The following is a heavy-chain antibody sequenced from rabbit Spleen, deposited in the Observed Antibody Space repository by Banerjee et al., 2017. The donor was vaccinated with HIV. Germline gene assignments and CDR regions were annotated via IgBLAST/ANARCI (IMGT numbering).Heavy chain of an antibody. CDR2: IHTGSSAFT. J-gene: IGHJ6*01. V-gene: IGHV1S45*01. CDR1: GVSFSGSSY. D-gene: IGHD1-1*01. CDR3: ARDTSTSFSSYGMDL. Sequence: QEQLVESGGGLVQPGASLTLTCIASGVSFSGSSYMCWVRQAPGKGLEWIACIHTGSSAFTYFASWAKGRFTISKASSTTVTLQMTSLTAADTATYFCARDTSTSFSSYGMDLWGPGTLVTVS.